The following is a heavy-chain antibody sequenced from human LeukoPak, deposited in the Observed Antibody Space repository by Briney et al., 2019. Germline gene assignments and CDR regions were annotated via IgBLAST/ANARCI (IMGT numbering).Heavy chain of an antibody. V-gene: IGHV1-69*13. CDR2: IIPIFGTA. CDR1: GGTFSSYA. CDR3: ARDRVTIFGVARDYYYYGMDV. Sequence: ASVKVSCKASGGTFSSYAISWVRQAPGQGLEWMGGIIPIFGTANYAQKFQGRVTITADESTSTAYMELSSLRSEDTAVYYCARDRVTIFGVARDYYYYGMDVWGQGTTVTVSS. J-gene: IGHJ6*01. D-gene: IGHD3-3*01.